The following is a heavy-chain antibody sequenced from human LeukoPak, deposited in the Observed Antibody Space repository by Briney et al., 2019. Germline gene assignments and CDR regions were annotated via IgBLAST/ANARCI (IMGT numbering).Heavy chain of an antibody. J-gene: IGHJ4*02. V-gene: IGHV3-33*06. CDR2: ISYYGKNI. Sequence: GGSLRLSCAASGFSFSSYGFHWVRQAPGKGLEWVSAISYYGKNIHYADSVKGRFTISRDNSRNTVYLQMNSLRVEDTAVYYCAKAYSRESGYDFFFHYWGQGARVTVSS. D-gene: IGHD5-12*01. CDR3: AKAYSRESGYDFFFHY. CDR1: GFSFSSYG.